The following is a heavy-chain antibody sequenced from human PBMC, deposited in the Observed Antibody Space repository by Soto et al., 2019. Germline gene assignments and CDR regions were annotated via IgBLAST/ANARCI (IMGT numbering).Heavy chain of an antibody. Sequence: QVQLQESGPGLVKPSETLSLTCTVSGGSVSSGNYYWSWIRQPPGKGLEWIGYFYYTGSTNYNPSLKIRVTISIDASNNQFSLRLSSVTAADTAVYYCARSMHYSDGSNYSPFDYWGQGTLVTVSS. D-gene: IGHD3-22*01. CDR1: GGSVSSGNYY. V-gene: IGHV4-61*01. CDR2: FYYTGST. J-gene: IGHJ4*02. CDR3: ARSMHYSDGSNYSPFDY.